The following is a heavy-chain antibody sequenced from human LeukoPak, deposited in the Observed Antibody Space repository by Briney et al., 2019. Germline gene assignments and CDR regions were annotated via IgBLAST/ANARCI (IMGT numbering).Heavy chain of an antibody. V-gene: IGHV3-33*01. CDR1: GFPFSTYG. CDR2: IWYDGSIK. D-gene: IGHD1-26*01. Sequence: PGRSLRLSCVASGFPFSTYGMHWVRQAPGRGLEWVAVIWYDGSIKYYGDSMKGRFTISRDNSKNTLYLQMTSLRVEDTAVYYCARAVGPFDYWGRGTLVTVSS. J-gene: IGHJ4*02. CDR3: ARAVGPFDY.